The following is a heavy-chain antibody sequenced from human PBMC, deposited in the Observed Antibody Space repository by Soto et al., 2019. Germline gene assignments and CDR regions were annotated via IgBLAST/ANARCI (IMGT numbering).Heavy chain of an antibody. V-gene: IGHV4-39*02. CDR2: IYYSGST. Sequence: SETLSLTCTVSGGSISSSSYYWGWIRQPPGKGLEWIGSIYYSGSTYYNPSLKSRVTISVETSKNQFSLNLSSVTAADTAVYYCAREGPNIAAQEGEPLDDPIYYYYYGMDVWGQGTTVTVSS. CDR1: GGSISSSSYY. J-gene: IGHJ6*02. CDR3: AREGPNIAAQEGEPLDDPIYYYYYGMDV. D-gene: IGHD6-13*01.